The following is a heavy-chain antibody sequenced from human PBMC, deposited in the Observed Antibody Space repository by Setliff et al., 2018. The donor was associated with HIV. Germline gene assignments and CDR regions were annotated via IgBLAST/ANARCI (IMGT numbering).Heavy chain of an antibody. CDR3: AKYAYSEEVGVSWFDP. V-gene: IGHV4-4*09. CDR2: MYNGGTT. J-gene: IGHJ5*02. D-gene: IGHD2-8*01. Sequence: SETLSLTCVVSGGSMTNFYWSWIRQPPGKGLEWIGYMYNGGTTNYNPSLQSRVTMSVDVSKNQFSLRLTSVTAADTAVYYCAKYAYSEEVGVSWFDPWGPGILVTVSS. CDR1: GGSMTNFY.